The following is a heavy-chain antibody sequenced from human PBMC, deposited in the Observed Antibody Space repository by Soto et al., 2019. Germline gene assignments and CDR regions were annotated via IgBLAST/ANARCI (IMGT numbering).Heavy chain of an antibody. V-gene: IGHV4-34*01. J-gene: IGHJ4*02. CDR2: INHSGST. Sequence: QVQLQQWGAGLLKPSETLSLTCAVYGGSFSGYYWSWIRQPPGKGLEWIGEINHSGSTNYNPSLMSRVTISVDTAKNQFSLKLSSVTAADTAVYYCARLSRVTDYVGFDYWGQGTLVTVSS. CDR3: ARLSRVTDYVGFDY. CDR1: GGSFSGYY. D-gene: IGHD4-17*01.